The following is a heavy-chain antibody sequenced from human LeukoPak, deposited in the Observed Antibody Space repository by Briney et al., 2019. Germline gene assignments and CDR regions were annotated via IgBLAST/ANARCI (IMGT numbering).Heavy chain of an antibody. V-gene: IGHV4-39*07. CDR2: IYYSGST. CDR1: GGSISSSSYY. D-gene: IGHD6-13*01. Sequence: PSETLSLTCTVSGGSISSSSYYWGWIRQPPGKGLEWIGSIYYSGSTYYNPSLESRVTISVDTSKNQFSLKLSSVTAADTAVYYCAREYSSSWYGLDYRGQGTLVTVSS. CDR3: AREYSSSWYGLDY. J-gene: IGHJ4*02.